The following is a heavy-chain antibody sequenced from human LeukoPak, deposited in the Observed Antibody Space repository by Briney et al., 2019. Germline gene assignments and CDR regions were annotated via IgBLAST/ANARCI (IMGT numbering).Heavy chain of an antibody. CDR2: ISYDGTNK. V-gene: IGHV3-30*18. Sequence: GGSLRLSCAASGFTFSSYGMHWVRQAPGKGLEWVAVISYDGTNKYYPDSVKGRFTISRDNSKNTLYLQMNSLRAEDTAVYYCAKEGLNYYDSSGYYSHYYYYYGMDVWGQGTTVTVSS. J-gene: IGHJ6*02. CDR1: GFTFSSYG. D-gene: IGHD3-22*01. CDR3: AKEGLNYYDSSGYYSHYYYYYGMDV.